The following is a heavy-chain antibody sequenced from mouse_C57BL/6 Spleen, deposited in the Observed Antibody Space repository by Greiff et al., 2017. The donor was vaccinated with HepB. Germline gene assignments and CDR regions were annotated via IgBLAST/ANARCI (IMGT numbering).Heavy chain of an antibody. J-gene: IGHJ3*01. CDR1: GFSLTSYG. Sequence: QVQLKESGPGLVAPSQRLSITCTVSGFSLTSYGVHWVRQPPGKGLEWLVVIWSDGSTTYNSALKSRLSISKDNSKSQVFLKMNSLQTDDTAMYYCARPLYDGYPWFAYWGQGTLVTVSA. CDR2: IWSDGST. V-gene: IGHV2-6*03. D-gene: IGHD2-3*01. CDR3: ARPLYDGYPWFAY.